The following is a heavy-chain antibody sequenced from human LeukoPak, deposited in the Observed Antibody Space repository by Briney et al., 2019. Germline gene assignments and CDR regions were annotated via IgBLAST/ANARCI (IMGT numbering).Heavy chain of an antibody. D-gene: IGHD5-24*01. CDR2: IDTSGNT. CDR3: AKEGRWLQLGYYFDY. J-gene: IGHJ4*02. Sequence: SETLSLTCTVSGGSISSYYWSWIRQPAGKGLEWIGRIDTSGNTNYKPSLKSRVTMSVDTSKKQFSLKLSSVTAADTAVYYCAKEGRWLQLGYYFDYWGQGTLVTVSS. V-gene: IGHV4-4*07. CDR1: GGSISSYY.